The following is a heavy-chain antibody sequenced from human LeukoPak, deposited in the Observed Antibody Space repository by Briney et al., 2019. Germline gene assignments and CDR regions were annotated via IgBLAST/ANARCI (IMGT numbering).Heavy chain of an antibody. D-gene: IGHD6-13*01. V-gene: IGHV3-7*01. J-gene: IGHJ4*02. CDR1: RFTLTDYW. CDR2: IKRDGSEK. CDR3: ARGRGSWYGVYFDY. Sequence: PGGSLRLSCAASRFTLTDYWMSWVRQVPGKGLEWVANIKRDGSEKYYVDSVKGRFTISRDNAKNSLYLQMNSLRTEGTAVYYCARGRGSWYGVYFDYWGQGTLVTVSS.